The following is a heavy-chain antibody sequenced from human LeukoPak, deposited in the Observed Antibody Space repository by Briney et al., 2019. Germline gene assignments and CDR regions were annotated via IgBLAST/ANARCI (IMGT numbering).Heavy chain of an antibody. J-gene: IGHJ2*01. CDR1: GFTFSSTW. Sequence: GGSPRLSCAASGFTFSSTWMDWVRQAPGKGLEWVANINQAGSEKYYVDSVKGRFTISRDNAKNSLYLQINSLRAEDTAVYYCVRESWYFDLWGRGTLVTVSS. CDR3: VRESWYFDL. V-gene: IGHV3-7*03. CDR2: INQAGSEK.